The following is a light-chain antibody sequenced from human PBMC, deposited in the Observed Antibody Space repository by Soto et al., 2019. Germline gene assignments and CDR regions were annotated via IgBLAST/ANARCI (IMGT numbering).Light chain of an antibody. CDR2: GVS. Sequence: EIVVTQSPGTLSLSPGERATLSCRTSQSVSASQLAWYQQKPGQAPRLLIYGVSNRATSIPARFSGSGSGTHFTLTIDRLEPEDFAVYFCQQYTQSLWTFGQGTKV. J-gene: IGKJ1*01. V-gene: IGKV3-20*01. CDR1: QSVSASQ. CDR3: QQYTQSLWT.